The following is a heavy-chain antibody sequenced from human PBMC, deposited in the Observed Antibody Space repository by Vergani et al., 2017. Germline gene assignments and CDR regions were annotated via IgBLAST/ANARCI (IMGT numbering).Heavy chain of an antibody. V-gene: IGHV4-59*01. CDR3: ARVVYYDSSGFDY. J-gene: IGHJ4*02. CDR2: IYYSGST. CDR1: GGSISSYY. Sequence: QVQLQESGPGLVKPSETLSLTCTVSGGSISSYYWSWIRQPPGKGLEWIGYIYYSGSTNYNPSLKSRVTISVDTSKNQFSLKLSSVTAADTDVYYCARVVYYDSSGFDYWGQGTLVTVSS. D-gene: IGHD3-22*01.